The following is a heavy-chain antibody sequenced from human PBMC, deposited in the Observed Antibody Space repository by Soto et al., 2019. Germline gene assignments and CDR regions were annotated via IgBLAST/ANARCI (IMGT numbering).Heavy chain of an antibody. D-gene: IGHD5-12*01. CDR1: GGSISSYY. J-gene: IGHJ4*02. CDR3: ARVSGSGYERHRNFDY. CDR2: IYYSGST. Sequence: QVQLQESGPGLVKPSETLSLTCTVSGGSISSYYWSWIRQPPGKGLEWIGYIYYSGSTNYNPSLKSRVTISVDTSKNQFSLKLSSVTAADTAVYYCARVSGSGYERHRNFDYWGQGTLVTVSS. V-gene: IGHV4-59*01.